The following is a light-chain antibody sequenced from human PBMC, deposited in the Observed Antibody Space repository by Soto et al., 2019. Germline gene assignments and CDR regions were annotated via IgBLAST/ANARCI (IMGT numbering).Light chain of an antibody. V-gene: IGLV2-23*01. CDR1: SSDVGAYDS. CDR2: KGT. CDR3: CSSAPESTYV. Sequence: SALVQPTSVSGAPGQSITISCTGTSSDVGAYDSVSWYQQHPHKAPQLIIYKGTQRPSGVSNRFSGSTSGNAASLTISGLQADDEADYFCCSSAPESTYVCGNGTKVTVL. J-gene: IGLJ1*01.